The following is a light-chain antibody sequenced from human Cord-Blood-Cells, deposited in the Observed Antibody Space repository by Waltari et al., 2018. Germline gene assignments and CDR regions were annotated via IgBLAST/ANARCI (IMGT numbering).Light chain of an antibody. CDR3: SSYAGSNNL. J-gene: IGLJ2*01. CDR2: EVS. V-gene: IGLV2-8*01. Sequence: QSALTQPPSASGSPGQSVTISCTGTSRDVGGYNYFSWYQQHPGKAPKLMIYEVSKRPSGVPDRFSGSKSGNTASLTVSGLQAEDEADYYCSSYAGSNNLFGGGTKLTVL. CDR1: SRDVGGYNY.